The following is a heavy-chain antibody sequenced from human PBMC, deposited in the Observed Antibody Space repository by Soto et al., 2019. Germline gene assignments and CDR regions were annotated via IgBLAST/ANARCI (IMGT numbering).Heavy chain of an antibody. Sequence: QVQLQESGPGLVRPSETLSLTCSVSGGSISDYQWNWIRQSPGKGLEWIGYIYYSGRTNYNPSLKSRVTLSLDTSTKQFSLRLRSVTAADTAVYYCARIMGVGEISPYVDYWGQGTLVTVSS. V-gene: IGHV4-59*01. J-gene: IGHJ4*02. CDR1: GGSISDYQ. D-gene: IGHD3-16*02. CDR2: IYYSGRT. CDR3: ARIMGVGEISPYVDY.